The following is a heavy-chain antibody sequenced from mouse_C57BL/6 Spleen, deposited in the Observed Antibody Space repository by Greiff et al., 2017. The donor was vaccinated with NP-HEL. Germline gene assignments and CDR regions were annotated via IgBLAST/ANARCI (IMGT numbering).Heavy chain of an antibody. Sequence: EVKLMESGGDLVKPGGSLKLSCAASGFTFSSYGMSWVRQTPDKRLEWVATISSGGSYTYYPDSVKGRFTISRDNAKNTLYLQMSSLKSEDTAMYYCARQGPITTVVERDFDYWGQGTTLTVSS. J-gene: IGHJ2*01. CDR3: ARQGPITTVVERDFDY. D-gene: IGHD1-1*01. CDR2: ISSGGSYT. V-gene: IGHV5-6*01. CDR1: GFTFSSYG.